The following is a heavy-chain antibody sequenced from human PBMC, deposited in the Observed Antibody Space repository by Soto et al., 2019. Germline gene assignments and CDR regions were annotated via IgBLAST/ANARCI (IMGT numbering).Heavy chain of an antibody. Sequence: SETLSLTCTVSGGSISSGGYYWIWIRQPPGRGLEWIGYIYYSGSTNYNPSLKSRVTISADTSKNQFSLKLSSVTAADTAVYYCASRVRIDAFDIWGQGTMVTVS. CDR3: ASRVRIDAFDI. J-gene: IGHJ3*02. CDR2: IYYSGST. CDR1: GGSISSGGYY. D-gene: IGHD1-1*01. V-gene: IGHV4-61*08.